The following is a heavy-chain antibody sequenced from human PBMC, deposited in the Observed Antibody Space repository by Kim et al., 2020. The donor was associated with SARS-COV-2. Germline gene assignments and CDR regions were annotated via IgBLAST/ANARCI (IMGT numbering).Heavy chain of an antibody. J-gene: IGHJ6*02. Sequence: SETLSLTCTVSGGSISSSSYYWGWIRQPPGKGLEWIGCIYYSGSTYYNPSLKSRVTISVDTSKNQFSLKLSSVTAADTAVYYCARRLGGWRNYGMDVWGHGTTVTVSS. CDR2: IYYSGST. CDR1: GGSISSSSYY. V-gene: IGHV4-39*01. D-gene: IGHD6-19*01. CDR3: ARRLGGWRNYGMDV.